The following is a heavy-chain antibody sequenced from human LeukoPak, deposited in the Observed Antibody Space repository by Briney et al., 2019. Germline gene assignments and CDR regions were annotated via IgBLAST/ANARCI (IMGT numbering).Heavy chain of an antibody. CDR3: ARDLHSSSARFDP. D-gene: IGHD6-13*01. V-gene: IGHV4-59*01. Sequence: WETLSLTCTVSGGSISSYYWSWIRQPPGKGLEWIGYIYYSGSTNYNPSLKSRVTISVDTSKNQFSLKLSSVTAADTAVYYCARDLHSSSARFDPWGQGTLVTVSP. J-gene: IGHJ5*02. CDR1: GGSISSYY. CDR2: IYYSGST.